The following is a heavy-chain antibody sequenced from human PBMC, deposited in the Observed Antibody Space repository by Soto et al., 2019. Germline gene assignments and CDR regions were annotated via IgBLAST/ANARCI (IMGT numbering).Heavy chain of an antibody. V-gene: IGHV5-10-1*01. D-gene: IGHD3-22*01. CDR2: IDPTDSYA. CDR1: GYSFTSYW. CDR3: ARMHSRHGTNGKLDY. Sequence: GESLKISCRVSGYSFTSYWISWVRQMPGKGLEWMGRIDPTDSYANYSPSFQGHVTFSVDRSINTAYLQWSSLKAPDTAVYYCARMHSRHGTNGKLDYWGQGTLVTVSS. J-gene: IGHJ4*02.